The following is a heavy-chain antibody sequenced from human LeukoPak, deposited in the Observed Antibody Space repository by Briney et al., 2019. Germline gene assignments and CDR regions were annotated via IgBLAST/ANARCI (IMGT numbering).Heavy chain of an antibody. V-gene: IGHV3-53*05. Sequence: RGSLTLASPPYASTVSSTYMSWDRQLAGRGLEWAVVIDRDGSTYYGDSVKGRFTISRDNAKNYLFLQMNSLRPEDTALYYCARVLGGSCWVSFDYWGQRTLVTAST. D-gene: IGHD6-13*01. CDR1: ASTVSSTY. CDR2: IDRDGST. CDR3: ARVLGGSCWVSFDY. J-gene: IGHJ4*02.